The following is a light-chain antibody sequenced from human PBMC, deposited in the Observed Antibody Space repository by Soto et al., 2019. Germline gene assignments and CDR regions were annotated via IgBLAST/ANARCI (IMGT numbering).Light chain of an antibody. Sequence: DILITQSPSDMSASVGDRVNLTCRASQTISTNLNWYQQKPGKAHNVLIYAASTLPTGVPSRFSGSGSGTNLTLNITTLHPEDFATDEGQRRYAISRTGGQGTKVDIK. V-gene: IGKV1-39*01. J-gene: IGKJ1*01. CDR2: AAS. CDR3: QRRYAISRT. CDR1: QTISTN.